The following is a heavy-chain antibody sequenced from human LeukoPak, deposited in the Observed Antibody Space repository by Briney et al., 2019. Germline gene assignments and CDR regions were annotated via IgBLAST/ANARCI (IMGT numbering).Heavy chain of an antibody. D-gene: IGHD2-15*01. J-gene: IGHJ4*02. CDR1: GASISTNY. CDR2: VYYSGNT. CDR3: ARGVVAATGYDY. Sequence: SETLSLTCTVSGASISTNYWSWIRQPPEKGLEWIGYVYYSGNTNYNPSLKSRVTISVDTLKNQFSLKMSSVTAADTATYYCARGVVAATGYDYWGQGTLVTVSS. V-gene: IGHV4-59*01.